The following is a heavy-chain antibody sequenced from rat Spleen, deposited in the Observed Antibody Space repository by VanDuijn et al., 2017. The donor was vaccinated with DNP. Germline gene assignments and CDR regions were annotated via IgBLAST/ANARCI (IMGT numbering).Heavy chain of an antibody. CDR1: GFSLTSYN. J-gene: IGHJ3*01. CDR3: ARDNIGTTWFAY. CDR2: MWYDGDT. V-gene: IGHV2-32*01. Sequence: QVQLKESGPGLVQPSQTLSLTCTVAGFSLTSYNVHWVRQPSGKGPEWMGKMWYDGDTAYNSALKSRLSISRDTSKSQVFLKMNSLQTEDTAMYFCARDNIGTTWFAYWGQGTLVTVSS. D-gene: IGHD1-5*01.